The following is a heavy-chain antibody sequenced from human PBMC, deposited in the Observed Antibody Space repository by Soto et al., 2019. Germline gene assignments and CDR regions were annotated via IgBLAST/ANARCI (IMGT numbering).Heavy chain of an antibody. V-gene: IGHV3-9*01. CDR2: ISWNSGSI. Sequence: LRLSCAASGFTFDDYAMHWVRQAPGKGLEWVSGISWNSGSIGYADSVKGRFTISRDNAKNSLYLQMNSLRAEDTALYYCAKDNSSSWYRWFDPWGQGTLVTVSS. CDR3: AKDNSSSWYRWFDP. CDR1: GFTFDDYA. J-gene: IGHJ5*02. D-gene: IGHD6-13*01.